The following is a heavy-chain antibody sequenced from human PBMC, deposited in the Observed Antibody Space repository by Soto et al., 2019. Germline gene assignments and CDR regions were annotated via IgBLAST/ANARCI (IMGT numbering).Heavy chain of an antibody. J-gene: IGHJ5*02. CDR1: GASLSSGDSY. V-gene: IGHV4-30-4*01. D-gene: IGHD3-3*01. Sequence: KPSETLSLTCTVSGASLSSGDSYWSWIRQPPGKGLEWIGYIYNSGTTSYNPSLKSRVTISADTSKNQFSLNLSSVTAADTAVYYCARALDYDFWGGRNWFDPWGQGTLVTVSS. CDR2: IYNSGTT. CDR3: ARALDYDFWGGRNWFDP.